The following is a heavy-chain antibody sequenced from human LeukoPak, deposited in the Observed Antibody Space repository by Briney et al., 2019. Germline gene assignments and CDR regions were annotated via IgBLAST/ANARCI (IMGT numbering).Heavy chain of an antibody. CDR2: IYTSGST. CDR3: ARLPSITGTTGHYYYYMDV. Sequence: SETLSLTCTVSGGSISSYYWSWIRQPPGKGLGWIGYIYTSGSTNYNPSLKSRVTISVDTSKNQFSLKLSSVTAADTAVYYCARLPSITGTTGHYYYYMDVWGKGTTVTVSS. J-gene: IGHJ6*03. V-gene: IGHV4-4*09. CDR1: GGSISSYY. D-gene: IGHD1-7*01.